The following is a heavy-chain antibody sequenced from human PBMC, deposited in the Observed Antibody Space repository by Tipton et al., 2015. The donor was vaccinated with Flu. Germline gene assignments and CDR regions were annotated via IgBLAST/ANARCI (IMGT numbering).Heavy chain of an antibody. CDR3: ARIIRITMIRGLRDPYYFDY. CDR2: IYHSGST. J-gene: IGHJ4*02. Sequence: TLSLTCTVSGGSITSYYWSWIRQPPGKGLEWIGSIYHSGSTYYNPSLKSRVTISGDTSKNQFSLKLTYVTAADTAVYFCARIIRITMIRGLRDPYYFDYWGQGMLVTVSS. V-gene: IGHV4-59*12. D-gene: IGHD3-10*01. CDR1: GGSITSYY.